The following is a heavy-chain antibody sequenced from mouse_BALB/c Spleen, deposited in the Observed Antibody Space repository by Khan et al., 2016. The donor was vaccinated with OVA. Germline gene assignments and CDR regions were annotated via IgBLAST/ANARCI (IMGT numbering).Heavy chain of an antibody. Sequence: VQLQESGPGLVAPSQSLSITCTVSGFSLTSSGVHWVRQPPGKGLEWLGVIWAGGSTNYNSALMSRLSISKDNSKSQVFLKMNSLQTDDTAMYYCATGTWFAYWGQGTLVTVSA. V-gene: IGHV2-9*02. D-gene: IGHD4-1*01. J-gene: IGHJ3*01. CDR3: ATGTWFAY. CDR2: IWAGGST. CDR1: GFSLTSSG.